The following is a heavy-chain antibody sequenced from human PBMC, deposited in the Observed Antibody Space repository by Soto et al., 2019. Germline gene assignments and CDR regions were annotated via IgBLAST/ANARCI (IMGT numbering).Heavy chain of an antibody. D-gene: IGHD6-13*01. V-gene: IGHV3-30-3*01. CDR2: ISYDGSNK. J-gene: IGHJ4*02. CDR3: ARVLGSIAAAGPLDY. CDR1: GFTFSSYA. Sequence: QVQLVESGGGVVQPGRSLRLSCAASGFTFSSYAMHWVRQAPGKGPEWVAVISYDGSNKYYADSVKGRFTISRDNSKNTLYLQMNSLRAEDTAVYYCARVLGSIAAAGPLDYWGQGTLVTVSS.